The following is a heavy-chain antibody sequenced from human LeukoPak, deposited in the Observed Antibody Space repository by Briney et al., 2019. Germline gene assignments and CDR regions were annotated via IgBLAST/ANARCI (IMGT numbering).Heavy chain of an antibody. Sequence: ASVEVSCKASGYTFTSYAMNWVRQAPGQGLEWMGWINTNTGNPTYAQGFTGWFVFSLDTSVSTAYLQISSLKAEDTAVYYCARDTPDYYDSSGYYNYWGQGTLVTVSS. V-gene: IGHV7-4-1*02. CDR2: INTNTGNP. CDR3: ARDTPDYYDSSGYYNY. CDR1: GYTFTSYA. D-gene: IGHD3-22*01. J-gene: IGHJ4*02.